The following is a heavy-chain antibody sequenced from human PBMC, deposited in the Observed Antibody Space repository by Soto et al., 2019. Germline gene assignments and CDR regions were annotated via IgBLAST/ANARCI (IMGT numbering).Heavy chain of an antibody. V-gene: IGHV3-23*01. Sequence: LRLSCAASGFICSSYDMSWVRQAPGKGLEWVSTILVGGSTHYEDSVKGRFTISRDGSKNTVYLQMNSLTAGDTAVYYCAKATATGGGAFDICGQGTMVTVSS. CDR2: ILVGGST. J-gene: IGHJ3*02. CDR1: GFICSSYD. D-gene: IGHD2-8*02. CDR3: AKATATGGGAFDI.